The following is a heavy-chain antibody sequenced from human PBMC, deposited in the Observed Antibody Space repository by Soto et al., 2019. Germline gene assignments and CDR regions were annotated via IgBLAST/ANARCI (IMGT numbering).Heavy chain of an antibody. CDR2: IKQDGTEK. CDR3: AKGLIRYFDWLSNNYYYYGMDV. J-gene: IGHJ6*02. Sequence: VSLRLSCAASGFTFSSYWMSGVRQAPGKGLAWVADIKQDGTEKYYVDSVKGRFTISRDNSKNTLYLQMNSLRAEETAVYYCAKGLIRYFDWLSNNYYYYGMDVWGQGTTVTVSS. D-gene: IGHD3-9*01. V-gene: IGHV3-7*01. CDR1: GFTFSSYW.